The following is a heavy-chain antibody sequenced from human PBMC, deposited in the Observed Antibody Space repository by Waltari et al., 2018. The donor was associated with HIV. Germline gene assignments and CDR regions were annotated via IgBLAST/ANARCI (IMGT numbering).Heavy chain of an antibody. J-gene: IGHJ6*02. CDR2: IDSDGNST. V-gene: IGHV3-74*01. CDR3: ARREATVVRGVYYYGMDV. D-gene: IGHD3-10*01. CDR1: GFTFRSYW. Sequence: EVQLVESGGGLVQPGGSLRLSCAASGFTFRSYWMHWVRQAPGKGLVWGSCIDSDGNSTRYANFVKGRFTISRDNAKNTLYLQMNSLRAEDTAVYYCARREATVVRGVYYYGMDVWGQGTTVTVSS.